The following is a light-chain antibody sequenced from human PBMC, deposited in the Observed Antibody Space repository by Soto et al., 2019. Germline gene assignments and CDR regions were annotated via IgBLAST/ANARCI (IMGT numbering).Light chain of an antibody. Sequence: QSALTQPRSVSGSPGHSVTISCTGTSSDVGGYNYVSWYQQHPGKAPKLMIYDVNKRPSGVPDRFSGSKSGNTASLTIAGLQAEDEADYSCCSYAGNYGVVFGGGTKLTVL. CDR3: CSYAGNYGVV. CDR2: DVN. V-gene: IGLV2-11*01. J-gene: IGLJ2*01. CDR1: SSDVGGYNY.